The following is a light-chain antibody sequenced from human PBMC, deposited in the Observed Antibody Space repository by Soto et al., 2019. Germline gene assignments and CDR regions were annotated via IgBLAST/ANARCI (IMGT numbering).Light chain of an antibody. CDR3: HQYNSSPWT. J-gene: IGKJ1*01. V-gene: IGKV1-5*03. CDR2: KAS. CDR1: QSISGW. Sequence: DIQMTQSPSPVSASVGDRVTIACRASQSISGWLAWYQQKPGKAPKLLIYKASSLKSGVPSRFSGSGSGTEFTLTISSLQPDDFATYYCHQYNSSPWTFGQGTKVEV.